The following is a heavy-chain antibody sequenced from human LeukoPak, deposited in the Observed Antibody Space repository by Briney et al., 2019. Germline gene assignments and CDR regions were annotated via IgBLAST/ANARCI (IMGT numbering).Heavy chain of an antibody. CDR2: IYHSGST. V-gene: IGHV4-30-2*01. CDR1: GGSISSGGYS. CDR3: ARDLSS. Sequence: PSETLSLTCAVSGGSISSGGYSWGWIRQPPGKGLEWIGYIYHSGSTYYNPSLKSRVTISVDRSKNQFSLKLSSVTAADTAVYYCARDLSSWGQGTLVTVSS. J-gene: IGHJ4*02.